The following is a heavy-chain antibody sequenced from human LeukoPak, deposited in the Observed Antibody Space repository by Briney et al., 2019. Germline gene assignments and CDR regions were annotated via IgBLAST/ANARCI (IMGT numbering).Heavy chain of an antibody. CDR2: IDYSGGST. D-gene: IGHD3-10*01. V-gene: IGHV3-23*01. CDR3: AKDLVTGSLDY. CDR1: GFTLSSYE. J-gene: IGHJ4*02. Sequence: PGGSLRLSCTASGFTLSSYEMSWIRQAPGKGLEWVSSIDYSGGSTHYADSVRGRFTISRDNSKNTLYLQMNSLRAEDTAIYYCAKDLVTGSLDYWGQGTLVTVSS.